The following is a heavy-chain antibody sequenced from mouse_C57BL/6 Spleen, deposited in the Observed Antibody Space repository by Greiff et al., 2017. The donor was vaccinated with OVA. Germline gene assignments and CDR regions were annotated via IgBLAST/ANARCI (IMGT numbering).Heavy chain of an antibody. CDR2: IDPSDSYT. J-gene: IGHJ3*01. D-gene: IGHD3-2*02. V-gene: IGHV1-69*01. Sequence: QVQLQQPGAELVMPGASVKLSCKASGYTFTSYWMHWVKQRPGQGLEWIGEIDPSDSYTNYNQKFKGKSTLTVDKSSSTAYMQLSSLTSEDSAVYCCARRGTAQAWFAYWGEGTLVTVSA. CDR3: ARRGTAQAWFAY. CDR1: GYTFTSYW.